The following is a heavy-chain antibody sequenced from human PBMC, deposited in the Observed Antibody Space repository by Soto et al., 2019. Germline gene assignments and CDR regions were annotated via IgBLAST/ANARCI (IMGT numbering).Heavy chain of an antibody. Sequence: EVQLVESGGGLVLPGRSLRLTCAASGFSFDGYAMNWVRQPPGKGLGWVPGISWKSGNIDYADSVKGRFTIARDNAKNSLYLQMNSLRAEDTALYYCVKASTYSSSQGWFDPWGQGTMVTVSS. CDR3: VKASTYSSSQGWFDP. D-gene: IGHD6-6*01. V-gene: IGHV3-9*01. CDR1: GFSFDGYA. CDR2: ISWKSGNI. J-gene: IGHJ5*02.